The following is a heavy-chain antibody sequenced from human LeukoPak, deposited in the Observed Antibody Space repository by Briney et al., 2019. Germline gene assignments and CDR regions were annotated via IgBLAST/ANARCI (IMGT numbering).Heavy chain of an antibody. J-gene: IGHJ4*02. CDR1: GFIFSDYY. D-gene: IGHD3-10*01. CDR3: ARDHYGYYGSGSYRRFDY. V-gene: IGHV3-11*06. Sequence: GGALRLSCAASGFIFSDYYMTCIRQAPGKGLQRVSYISSGRSYTNYADSVKGRFTISSDNAKNSLYLQMNSLRAEDTAVYYCARDHYGYYGSGSYRRFDYWGQGTLVTVSS. CDR2: ISSGRSYT.